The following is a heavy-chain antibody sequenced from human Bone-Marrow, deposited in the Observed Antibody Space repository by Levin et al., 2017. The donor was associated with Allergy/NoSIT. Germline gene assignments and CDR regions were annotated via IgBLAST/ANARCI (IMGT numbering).Heavy chain of an antibody. CDR2: LKSDATEI. Sequence: PGGSLRLSCAASGFTFSNYAMSWVRQAPGKGLEWVSSLKSDATEIYYADSVKGRFTISRDNSNNALYLQMTSLRAEDAALYFCAKDKFDIWLHAFDLWGQGTMVTISS. CDR1: GFTFSNYA. CDR3: AKDKFDIWLHAFDL. V-gene: IGHV3-23*03. J-gene: IGHJ3*01. D-gene: IGHD5-18*01.